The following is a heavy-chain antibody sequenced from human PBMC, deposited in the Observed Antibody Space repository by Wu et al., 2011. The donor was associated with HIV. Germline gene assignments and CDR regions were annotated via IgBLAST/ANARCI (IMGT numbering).Heavy chain of an antibody. Sequence: QVQLVQSGAEVKKPGASVKVSCKASGYTFTSYGISWVRQAPGQGLEWMGWISTYNGNTNYAQKLQGRVTMTTDTPTSTTYMDLRRQTSVDTAVCYCARESISSIVVAPRYYSDCWGQGTLVTVSS. V-gene: IGHV1-18*01. CDR3: ARESISSIVVAPRYYSDC. J-gene: IGHJ4*02. CDR2: ISTYNGNT. D-gene: IGHD3-22*01. CDR1: GYTFTSYG.